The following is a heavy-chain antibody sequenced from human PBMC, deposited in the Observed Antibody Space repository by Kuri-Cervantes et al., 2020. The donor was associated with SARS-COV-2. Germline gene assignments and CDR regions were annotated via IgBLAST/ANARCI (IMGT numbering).Heavy chain of an antibody. Sequence: GESLKISCAASGFTFSSYWMHWVRQAPGKGLVWVSRINSDGSSTSYADSVKGRFTISRDNAKNTLYLQMNSLRAEDTAVYYCARIGSSGPASRYYYYYYMDVWGKGTTVTVSS. D-gene: IGHD3-22*01. CDR1: GFTFSSYW. V-gene: IGHV3-74*01. CDR3: ARIGSSGPASRYYYYYYMDV. J-gene: IGHJ6*03. CDR2: INSDGSST.